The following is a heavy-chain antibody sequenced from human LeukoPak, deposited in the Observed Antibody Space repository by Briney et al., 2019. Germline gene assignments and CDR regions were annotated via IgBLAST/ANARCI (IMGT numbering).Heavy chain of an antibody. D-gene: IGHD2-2*01. V-gene: IGHV3-11*04. CDR2: ISSSGYTI. Sequence: GGSLRLSCTASGFTVSSNYMSWVRQAPGKGLEWVSYISSSGYTIYYADSVKGRFTISRDNAKNSLYLQMNSLRAEDTAVYYCAREDCSSTSCYDPSVSDYWGQGTLVTVSS. CDR3: AREDCSSTSCYDPSVSDY. CDR1: GFTVSSNY. J-gene: IGHJ4*02.